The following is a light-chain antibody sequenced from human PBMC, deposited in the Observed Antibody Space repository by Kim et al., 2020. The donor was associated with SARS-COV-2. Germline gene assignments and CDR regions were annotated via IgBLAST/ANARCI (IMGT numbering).Light chain of an antibody. V-gene: IGKV3-15*01. CDR3: QQYSDWPT. J-gene: IGKJ1*01. Sequence: SAALGQTVTLSCRASESVATNVAWYLQKRGQTPRLLIFGASTRAAGIPDRFTGSGSETEFTLTISGLQSEDFAVYYCQQYSDWPTFGQGTKVDIK. CDR2: GAS. CDR1: ESVATN.